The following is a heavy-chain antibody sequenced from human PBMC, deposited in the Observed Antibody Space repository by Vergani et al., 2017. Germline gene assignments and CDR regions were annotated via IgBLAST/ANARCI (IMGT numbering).Heavy chain of an antibody. D-gene: IGHD3-16*01. Sequence: EVHLLESGGGLVQSGGSLRLSCAASGFTFSNSAVSWVRQAPGRGLAWVSSISGPGLSTYYADSVKGRFSISRDNSKNTVFLQMHSLRAEDTAIYYCARSKPGGRWYFDLWGRGTLVTVSS. CDR3: ARSKPGGRWYFDL. J-gene: IGHJ2*01. V-gene: IGHV3-23*01. CDR2: ISGPGLST. CDR1: GFTFSNSA.